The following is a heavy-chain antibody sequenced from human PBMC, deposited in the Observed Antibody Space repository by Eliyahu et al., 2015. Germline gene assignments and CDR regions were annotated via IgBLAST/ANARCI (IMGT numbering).Heavy chain of an antibody. Sequence: TFTGYYLHWVRQAPGQGLEWMGWINPNTGGTNYAQKFQGRVTMTRDTSISTAYMELRRLTSDDTAVFYCARDVYHFDYWGQGTLVTVSS. CDR2: INPNTGGT. D-gene: IGHD2-2*01. V-gene: IGHV1-2*02. J-gene: IGHJ4*02. CDR3: ARDVYHFDY. CDR1: TFTGYY.